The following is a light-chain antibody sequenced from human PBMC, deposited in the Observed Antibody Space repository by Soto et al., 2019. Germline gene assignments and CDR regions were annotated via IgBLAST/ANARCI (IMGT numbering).Light chain of an antibody. J-gene: IGLJ1*01. V-gene: IGLV2-14*01. CDR3: SSYTSSSTSLYV. CDR2: DVS. Sequence: QSVLTQPASVSGSPGQSITISCTGTSSDGVGYNYVSWYQQHPGKAPKLMIYDVSNRPSGVSNRFSGSKSGNTASLTISGLQAEDEADYYCSSYTSSSTSLYVFGTGTKVTVL. CDR1: SSDGVGYNY.